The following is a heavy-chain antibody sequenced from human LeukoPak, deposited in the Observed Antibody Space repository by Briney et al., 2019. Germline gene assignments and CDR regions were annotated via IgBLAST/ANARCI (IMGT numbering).Heavy chain of an antibody. CDR1: GFTFSSYA. Sequence: PGGSLRLSCAASGFTFSSYAMHWVRQAPGKGLEWVAVISYDGSNKYYADSVKGRFTISRDNSKNTLYLQMNSLRAEDTAVYYCAKDFGYCSGTSCYYFDYWGQGTLVTVSS. D-gene: IGHD2-2*01. J-gene: IGHJ4*02. CDR2: ISYDGSNK. CDR3: AKDFGYCSGTSCYYFDY. V-gene: IGHV3-30*04.